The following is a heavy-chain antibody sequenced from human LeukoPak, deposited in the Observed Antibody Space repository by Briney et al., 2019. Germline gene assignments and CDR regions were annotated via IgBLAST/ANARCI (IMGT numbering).Heavy chain of an antibody. D-gene: IGHD6-19*01. J-gene: IGHJ4*02. CDR2: IRYSGTT. CDR3: ARGAGWYGN. CDR1: GGSTTSDY. V-gene: IGHV4-59*01. Sequence: SETLSLTCTVSGGSTTSDYWSWIRQPPGKGLEWIAYIRYSGTTNYNPSLKSRVTISLDTSKNQFSLKLTSVTAADTAVYYCARGAGWYGNWGQGTLVTVSS.